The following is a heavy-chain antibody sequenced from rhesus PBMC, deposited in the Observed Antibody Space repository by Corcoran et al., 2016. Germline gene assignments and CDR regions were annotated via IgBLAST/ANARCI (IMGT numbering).Heavy chain of an antibody. CDR3: VRHGGYSHVDY. V-gene: IGHV4-99*01. Sequence: QVQLQESGPGLVKPSETPSLTCAVSGYSISSGYYWGWIRQPPGKGLEYIGYISGSSGTTYYNPSLKSRVTISKDTSRNQFSLKLSSVTAADTAVYYCVRHGGYSHVDYWGQGVLVTVSS. CDR1: GYSISSGYY. D-gene: IGHD5-30*01. CDR2: ISGSSGTT. J-gene: IGHJ4*01.